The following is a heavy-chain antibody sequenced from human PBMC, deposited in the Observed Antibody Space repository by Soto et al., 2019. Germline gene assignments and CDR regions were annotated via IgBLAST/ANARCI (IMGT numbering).Heavy chain of an antibody. Sequence: GVSCINYWRPWVRQATRKGLERVANIKRDGSEKYYVDSVKGRFTISRDNAKNSLYLQMNSLRAEETAVYYCARDPNIVLVPAAILYYYGMDACGQGSTVTV. CDR3: ARDPNIVLVPAAILYYYGMDA. CDR2: IKRDGSEK. V-gene: IGHV3-7*01. D-gene: IGHD2-2*01. CDR1: GVSCINYW. J-gene: IGHJ6*01.